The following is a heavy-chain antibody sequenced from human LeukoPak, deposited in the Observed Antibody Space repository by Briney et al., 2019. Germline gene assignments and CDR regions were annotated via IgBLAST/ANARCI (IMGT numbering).Heavy chain of an antibody. Sequence: QPGGSLRLSCAASGFTFSSYWMHWVRQAPGKGLVLVSRINSDGSSTSYADSVKGRFTISRDNAKNTLYLQMNSLRAEDTAVYYCARAVWSGYSTSNWFDPWGQGTLVTVSS. CDR1: GFTFSSYW. CDR2: INSDGSST. CDR3: ARAVWSGYSTSNWFDP. V-gene: IGHV3-74*01. J-gene: IGHJ5*02. D-gene: IGHD3-3*01.